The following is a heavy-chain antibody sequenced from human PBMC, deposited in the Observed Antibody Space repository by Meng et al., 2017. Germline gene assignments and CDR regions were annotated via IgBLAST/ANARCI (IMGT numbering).Heavy chain of an antibody. CDR2: IRSKANSYAT. D-gene: IGHD3-10*01. CDR3: TRHWTMVRGVIRGGYYYYGMDV. Sequence: GARKISGAASGFTFSGSAMHWVRQASGKGLEWVGRIRSKANSYATAYAASVKGRFTISRDDSKNTAYLQMNSLKTEDTAVYYCTRHWTMVRGVIRGGYYYYGMDVWGQGTMVTVSS. CDR1: GFTFSGSA. V-gene: IGHV3-73*01. J-gene: IGHJ6*02.